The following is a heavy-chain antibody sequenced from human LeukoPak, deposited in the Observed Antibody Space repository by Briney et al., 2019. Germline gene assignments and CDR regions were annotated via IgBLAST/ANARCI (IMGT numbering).Heavy chain of an antibody. D-gene: IGHD6-13*01. V-gene: IGHV3-23*01. Sequence: PGGSLRLSCAASGLTFSSYAMNWVRQAPGKGLKWFSAISGSGGSTHYADSVKGRFTISRDNSKNTLYLQMNSLRAEDTAVYYCAKTTQAAAGALDYWGQGTLVTVSS. CDR2: ISGSGGST. CDR3: AKTTQAAAGALDY. J-gene: IGHJ4*02. CDR1: GLTFSSYA.